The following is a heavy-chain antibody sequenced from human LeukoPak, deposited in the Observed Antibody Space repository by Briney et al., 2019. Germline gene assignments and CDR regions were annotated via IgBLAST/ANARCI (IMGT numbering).Heavy chain of an antibody. CDR2: IYTSGST. Sequence: SQTLSLTCTVSGGSISSYYWSWIRQPAGKGLEWIGRIYTSGSTNYNPSLKSRVTMSVDTSKNQFSLKLSSVTAADTAVYYCARWGLRSNWYFDLWGRGTLVTVSS. V-gene: IGHV4-4*07. CDR1: GGSISSYY. CDR3: ARWGLRSNWYFDL. J-gene: IGHJ2*01. D-gene: IGHD2/OR15-2a*01.